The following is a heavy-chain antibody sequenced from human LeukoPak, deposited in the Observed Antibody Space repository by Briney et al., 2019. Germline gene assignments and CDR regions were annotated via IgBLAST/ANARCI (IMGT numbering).Heavy chain of an antibody. Sequence: GGSLRLSCAASGFTFSSYEVNWVRQAPGKGLEWVSYISSSGSTIYYADSVKGRFTISRDNAKNSLYLQMNSLRAEDTAVYYCARAHPYCSGGSCYNQNRYYYYYYMDVWGKGTTVTVSS. CDR2: ISSSGSTI. CDR1: GFTFSSYE. J-gene: IGHJ6*03. V-gene: IGHV3-48*03. D-gene: IGHD2-15*01. CDR3: ARAHPYCSGGSCYNQNRYYYYYYMDV.